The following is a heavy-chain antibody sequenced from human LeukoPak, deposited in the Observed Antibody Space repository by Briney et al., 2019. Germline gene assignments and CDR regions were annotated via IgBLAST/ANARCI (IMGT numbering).Heavy chain of an antibody. Sequence: SVKVSYKASAGTFNRYAISWVRQAPGQGLEWMGRITPLSATPSQSQWIQGRVTITADISTNTVYLDLSSLRSEDTALYFCAGDPPGTPVGFDVWGQGTMVTVSS. CDR1: AGTFNRYA. D-gene: IGHD3-10*01. CDR2: ITPLSATP. V-gene: IGHV1-69*06. J-gene: IGHJ3*01. CDR3: AGDPPGTPVGFDV.